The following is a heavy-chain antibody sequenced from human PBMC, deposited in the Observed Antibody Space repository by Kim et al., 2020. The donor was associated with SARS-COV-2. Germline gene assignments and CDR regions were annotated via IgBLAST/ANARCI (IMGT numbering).Heavy chain of an antibody. CDR3: ARSGYSGYDFNAFDI. CDR2: IWSDGSNQ. D-gene: IGHD5-12*01. Sequence: GGSLRLSCAASGFTFSSYGMHWVRQAPGKGLEWVAVIWSDGSNQNYVDSVKGRFTISRVNSKNTLYLQMNSLRAEDTALYYCARSGYSGYDFNAFDIWGQGTMVTVSS. J-gene: IGHJ3*02. V-gene: IGHV3-33*01. CDR1: GFTFSSYG.